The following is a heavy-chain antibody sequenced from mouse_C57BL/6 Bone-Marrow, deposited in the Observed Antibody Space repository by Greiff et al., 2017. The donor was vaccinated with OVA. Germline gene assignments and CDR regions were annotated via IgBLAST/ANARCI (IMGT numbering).Heavy chain of an antibody. J-gene: IGHJ3*01. CDR2: ISNGGSST. V-gene: IGHV5-12*01. CDR1: GFTFSDYY. CDR3: ARGYPSSFAY. Sequence: EVNVVESGGGLVQPGGSLKLSCAASGFTFSDYYMYWVRQTPEKRLEWVAYISNGGSSTYYPDTVKGRFTISRDNAKNTLYLQMSRLKSEDTAMYYCARGYPSSFAYWGQGTLVTVSA. D-gene: IGHD2-2*01.